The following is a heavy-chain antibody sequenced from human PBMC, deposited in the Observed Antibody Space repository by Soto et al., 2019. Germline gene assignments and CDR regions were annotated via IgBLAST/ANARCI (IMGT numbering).Heavy chain of an antibody. J-gene: IGHJ6*02. Sequence: GGSLRLSCAASGFSFSSFAMSWVRQAPGKGLEWVSTISGSGGSTFYADSVKGRFTISRDNSKNTLSVQMNSLRAEDTAVYYCAKDHRVAARHYYYYGMDVWGQGTTVTVSS. V-gene: IGHV3-23*01. D-gene: IGHD6-6*01. CDR1: GFSFSSFA. CDR2: ISGSGGST. CDR3: AKDHRVAARHYYYYGMDV.